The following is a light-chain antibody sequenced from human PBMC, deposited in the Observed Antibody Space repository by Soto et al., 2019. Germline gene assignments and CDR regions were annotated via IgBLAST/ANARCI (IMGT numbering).Light chain of an antibody. CDR3: QQYDNLPRYT. Sequence: DIQMTQSPSSLSASVGDRITITCQASRDIRNYLNWYQQKPGKAPSLLIYDASNLEAGVPSRFSGGGSGTNFTFTISSLQPEDIATYYCQQYDNLPRYTFGQGTRLEI. CDR1: RDIRNY. CDR2: DAS. V-gene: IGKV1-33*01. J-gene: IGKJ2*01.